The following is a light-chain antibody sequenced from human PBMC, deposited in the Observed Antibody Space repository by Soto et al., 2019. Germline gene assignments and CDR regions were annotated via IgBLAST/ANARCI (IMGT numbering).Light chain of an antibody. CDR2: RVS. J-gene: IGKJ2*01. CDR1: QGLVFSDGYTY. V-gene: IGKV2-30*01. CDR3: MQGAHWPMYT. Sequence: DVVMTQSPLSLPVTLGQPASISCRSSQGLVFSDGYTYLSWFQQRPGQSPRRLIYRVSNRDSGVPDRFSGSASGTDFTLKISRVEADDVGIYYCMQGAHWPMYTFGQGTRLEI.